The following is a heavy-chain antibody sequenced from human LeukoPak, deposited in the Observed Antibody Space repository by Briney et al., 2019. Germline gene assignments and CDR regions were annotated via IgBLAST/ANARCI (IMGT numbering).Heavy chain of an antibody. CDR3: AELGITMIGGV. Sequence: GGSLGLSCAASGFTFSSYNMNWVRQAPGKGLEWVSSITSSSSYIYYADSVKGRFTISRDNAKNSLYLQINSLRAEDTAVYYCAELGITMIGGVWGKGTTVTISS. D-gene: IGHD3-10*02. CDR1: GFTFSSYN. V-gene: IGHV3-21*01. CDR2: ITSSSSYI. J-gene: IGHJ6*04.